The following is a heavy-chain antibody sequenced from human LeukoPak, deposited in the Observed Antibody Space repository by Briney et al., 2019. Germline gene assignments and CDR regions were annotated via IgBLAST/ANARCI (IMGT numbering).Heavy chain of an antibody. Sequence: GASVKVSCKASGYTFTNYAIHWVRQAPGQRLERVGWINAGNGNTKYSQKFQGRVTCTRDTSASTAYMELSSLSSEDTAVYYCARNNDRTRSAFDIWGQGTMVTVSS. CDR1: GYTFTNYA. J-gene: IGHJ3*02. CDR2: INAGNGNT. D-gene: IGHD1-1*01. V-gene: IGHV1-3*01. CDR3: ARNNDRTRSAFDI.